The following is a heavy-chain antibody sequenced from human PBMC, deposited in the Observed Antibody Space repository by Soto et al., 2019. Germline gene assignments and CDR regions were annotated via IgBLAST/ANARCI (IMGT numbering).Heavy chain of an antibody. Sequence: GGSLRLSCAASGFTFSSYSMNWVRQAPGKGLEWVSYISSSSTIYYADSVKGRFTISRDNAKNSLYLQMNSLRAEDTAVYYCARDSSYYDILTGYSDWFDPWGQGTLVTVSS. CDR2: ISSSSTI. V-gene: IGHV3-48*01. CDR1: GFTFSSYS. CDR3: ARDSSYYDILTGYSDWFDP. D-gene: IGHD3-9*01. J-gene: IGHJ5*02.